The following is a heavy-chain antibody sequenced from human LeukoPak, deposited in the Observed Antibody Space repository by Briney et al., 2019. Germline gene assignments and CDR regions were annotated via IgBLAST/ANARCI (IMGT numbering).Heavy chain of an antibody. CDR2: INPNSGGT. Sequence: GASVKVSCKASGYTFTGYYMHWVRQAPGQGLEWMGWINPNSGGTNYAQKFQGRVTMTRDTSISTAYMELSRLRSDDTAVYYCARDPNPTDYYDSSGYRGYWGQGTLVTVSS. V-gene: IGHV1-2*02. CDR1: GYTFTGYY. D-gene: IGHD3-22*01. J-gene: IGHJ4*02. CDR3: ARDPNPTDYYDSSGYRGY.